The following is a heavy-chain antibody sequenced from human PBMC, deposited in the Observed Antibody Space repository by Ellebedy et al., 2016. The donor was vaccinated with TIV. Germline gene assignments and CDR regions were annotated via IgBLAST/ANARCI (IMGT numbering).Heavy chain of an antibody. CDR1: GIPFSSSG. CDR3: ARDKANRYLDH. D-gene: IGHD1-14*01. CDR2: SWFDGSNQ. Sequence: GESLKISCAASGIPFSSSGMHWVRQAPGKGLEWVAMSWFDGSNQYYADSVKGRSTISRDNSQNTVDLHMSSLRSEDTAVYYCARDKANRYLDHWGQGTLVTVSS. V-gene: IGHV3-33*01. J-gene: IGHJ4*02.